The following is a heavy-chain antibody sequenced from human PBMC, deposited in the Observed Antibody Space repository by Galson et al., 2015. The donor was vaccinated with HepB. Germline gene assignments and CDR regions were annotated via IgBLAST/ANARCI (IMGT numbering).Heavy chain of an antibody. J-gene: IGHJ5*02. CDR2: ISPDNRDT. D-gene: IGHD2-15*01. Sequence: SVKVSCKASGYTFSTYSITWVRQAPGKGLEWMGWISPDNRDTDYARNLQGRVTMTTDTFKSTAYMELRTLRSDDTAVYYCARGALVGVVGGSQNNLFDPWGQGTLVTVSS. CDR1: GYTFSTYS. CDR3: ARGALVGVVGGSQNNLFDP. V-gene: IGHV1-18*01.